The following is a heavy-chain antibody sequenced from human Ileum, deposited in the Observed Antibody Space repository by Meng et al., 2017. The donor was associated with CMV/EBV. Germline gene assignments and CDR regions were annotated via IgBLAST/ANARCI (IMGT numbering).Heavy chain of an antibody. J-gene: IGHJ4*02. V-gene: IGHV4-4*07. CDR3: AREKSSCTSSTCYGVDS. Sequence: VQLQESAPGLVKPPGSQSSTCTVSDGSISSYYWCWIRQSAGKGLEWIGRIHTSGTTNYNPSLKSRVTLSLDTSKDQFSLKLTSVTAADTAVYYCAREKSSCTSSTCYGVDSWGQGTLVTVSS. CDR1: DGSISSYY. D-gene: IGHD2-2*01. CDR2: IHTSGTT.